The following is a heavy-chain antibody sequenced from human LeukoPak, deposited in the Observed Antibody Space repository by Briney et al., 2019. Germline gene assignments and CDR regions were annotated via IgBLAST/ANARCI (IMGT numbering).Heavy chain of an antibody. Sequence: GGSLRLSCAASGFTFSSYSMNWVRQAPGKGLVWVSRINSDGSSTSYADSVKGRFTISRDNAKNTLYLQMNSLRAEDTAVYYCARVRYGGNSLNYWGQGTLVTVSS. CDR2: INSDGSST. V-gene: IGHV3-74*01. J-gene: IGHJ4*02. D-gene: IGHD4-23*01. CDR1: GFTFSSYS. CDR3: ARVRYGGNSLNY.